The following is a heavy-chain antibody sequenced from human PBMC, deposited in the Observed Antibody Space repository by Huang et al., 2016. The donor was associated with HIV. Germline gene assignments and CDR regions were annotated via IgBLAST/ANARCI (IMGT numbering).Heavy chain of an antibody. V-gene: IGHV1-18*01. CDR3: ARDHWYPLQNWFDL. CDR2: ISAYNGNT. CDR1: GYIFTKYG. D-gene: IGHD1-1*01. Sequence: QVELVQSGAEVKRPGASVRVSCKAAGYIFTKYGINWVRQAPGQGLEWMGCISAYNGNTNDAEKFQGRVTLTRDTSATTAYMELRDVTSADTAVYYCARDHWYPLQNWFDLWGQGTLVTVSS. J-gene: IGHJ5*01.